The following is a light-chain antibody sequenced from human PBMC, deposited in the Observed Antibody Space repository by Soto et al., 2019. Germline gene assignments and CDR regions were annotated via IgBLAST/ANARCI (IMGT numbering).Light chain of an antibody. Sequence: EIVLTQSPGTLSFSPGERVTLFCRASQTVSSNYLAWYQQKPGQAPRLLIYGASSRAAGIPDRFSGSGSGTDFTLTISRLEPQDFAVYYCQQYGSSPYTFGPGTKVDI. CDR2: GAS. CDR1: QTVSSNY. V-gene: IGKV3-20*01. J-gene: IGKJ3*01. CDR3: QQYGSSPYT.